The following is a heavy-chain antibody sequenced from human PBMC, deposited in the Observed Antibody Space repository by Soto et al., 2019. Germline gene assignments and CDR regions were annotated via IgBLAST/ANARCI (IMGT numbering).Heavy chain of an antibody. D-gene: IGHD3-3*01. CDR1: GYGFTSYW. Sequence: GESLKISCKGSGYGFTSYWISWVRQMPGKGLEWMGRIDPSDSYTNYSPSFQGHVTISADKSISTAYLQWSSLKASDTAMYYCARPSRITIFGAPNYYGMAVWGQGPTVTVSS. CDR3: ARPSRITIFGAPNYYGMAV. J-gene: IGHJ6*02. V-gene: IGHV5-10-1*01. CDR2: IDPSDSYT.